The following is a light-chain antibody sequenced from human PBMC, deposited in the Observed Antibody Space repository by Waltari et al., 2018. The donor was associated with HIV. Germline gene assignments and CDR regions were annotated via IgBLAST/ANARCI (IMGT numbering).Light chain of an antibody. Sequence: IQMPKSPSTLSASVGDRVTITCQVSQDISIYLNWYQQKPGKAPKLLIYDASSLETGVPSRFSGSGSGTDFTFTISSLQPEDIATYYCQQYDNLLTFGGGTKVEIK. V-gene: IGKV1-33*01. CDR1: QDISIY. CDR2: DAS. J-gene: IGKJ4*01. CDR3: QQYDNLLT.